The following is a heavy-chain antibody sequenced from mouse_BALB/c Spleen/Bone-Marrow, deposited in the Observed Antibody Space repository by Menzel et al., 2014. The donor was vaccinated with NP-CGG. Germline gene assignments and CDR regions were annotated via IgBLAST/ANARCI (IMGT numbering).Heavy chain of an antibody. CDR1: GFAFSSYD. V-gene: IGHV5-12-1*01. Sequence: EVKLVESGGGLVKPGGSLKLSCAASGFAFSSYDMSWVRQTPEKRLEWVAFISSGGDNTYYPDTVKGRFTISRDNAKNTLYLQMSSLKSEDTAKYYCARHTHYYYPSDYWGQGTTLTVSS. D-gene: IGHD1-1*01. CDR3: ARHTHYYYPSDY. CDR2: ISSGGDNT. J-gene: IGHJ2*01.